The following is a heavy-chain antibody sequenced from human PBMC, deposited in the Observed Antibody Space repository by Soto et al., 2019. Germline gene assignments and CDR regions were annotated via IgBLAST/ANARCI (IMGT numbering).Heavy chain of an antibody. V-gene: IGHV1-2*04. D-gene: IGHD5-12*01. J-gene: IGHJ4*02. Sequence: QVQLVQSGAEVKKPGASVKVSCKASGYTFTGYYMHWVRQAPGQGLEWMGWINPTSGGTNYAQKFQGWVTMTRDTSISTAYMALSRLRSYETALYYCASAIGGWLQLSDWGQGTVVTVSS. CDR1: GYTFTGYY. CDR3: ASAIGGWLQLSD. CDR2: INPTSGGT.